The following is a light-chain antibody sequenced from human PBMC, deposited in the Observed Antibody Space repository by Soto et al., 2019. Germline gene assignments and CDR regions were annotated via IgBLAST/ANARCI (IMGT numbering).Light chain of an antibody. CDR2: KAS. Sequence: DIQMTQSPSTLSASVGDRVTITCRASQRIGSWLAWCQQKPGKAPKFLIYKASTLESGVPSRFSSSRAGREFTLTISSLQPDDVATNYCQQYNSYALTFGGGTKVEIK. CDR3: QQYNSYALT. V-gene: IGKV1-5*03. CDR1: QRIGSW. J-gene: IGKJ4*01.